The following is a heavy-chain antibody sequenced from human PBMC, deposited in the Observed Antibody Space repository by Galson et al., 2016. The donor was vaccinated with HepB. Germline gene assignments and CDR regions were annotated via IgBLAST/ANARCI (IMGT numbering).Heavy chain of an antibody. CDR2: ISHSGST. CDR3: ARHVHYNSPPIGFDS. D-gene: IGHD1-14*01. CDR1: GGSFSGYQ. J-gene: IGHJ5*01. V-gene: IGHV4-34*01. Sequence: LTCAVYGGSFSGYQWIWIRQPPGKGLEWIGEISHSGSTNYNPSLKSRVTISIDTSKNQFSLKLSSVTAADTAVYYCARHVHYNSPPIGFDSWGQGTLVTVSS.